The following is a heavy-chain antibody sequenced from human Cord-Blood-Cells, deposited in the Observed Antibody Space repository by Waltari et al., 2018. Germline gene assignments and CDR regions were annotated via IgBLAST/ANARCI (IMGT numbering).Heavy chain of an antibody. CDR1: GGSFSGYY. D-gene: IGHD3-10*01. V-gene: IGHV4-34*01. J-gene: IGHJ3*02. CDR3: ASLALYGSGSYYNGDAFDI. Sequence: QVQLQQWGAGLLKPSETLSLTCAVYGGSFSGYYWSWIRQPPGKGLEWIGEINHSGSTNYNPSLKSRVTISVDTSKNQFSLKLSSVTAVDTAVYYCASLALYGSGSYYNGDAFDIWGQGTMVTVSS. CDR2: INHSGST.